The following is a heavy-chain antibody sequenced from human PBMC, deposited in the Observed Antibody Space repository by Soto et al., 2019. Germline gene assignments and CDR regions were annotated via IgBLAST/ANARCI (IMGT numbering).Heavy chain of an antibody. Sequence: GGSLRLSCAASGFTFSSYSMNWVRQAPGKGLEWVSSISSSSSYIYYADSVKGRFTISRDNAKNSLYLQMNSLRAEDTAVYYCARAMGGYDFLYRTPSDYWGQGTLVTVSS. CDR3: ARAMGGYDFLYRTPSDY. CDR2: ISSSSSYI. J-gene: IGHJ4*02. V-gene: IGHV3-21*01. D-gene: IGHD5-12*01. CDR1: GFTFSSYS.